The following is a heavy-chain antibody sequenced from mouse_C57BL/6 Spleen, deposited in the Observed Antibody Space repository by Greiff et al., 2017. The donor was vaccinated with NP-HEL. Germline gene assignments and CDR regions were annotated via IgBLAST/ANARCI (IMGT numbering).Heavy chain of an antibody. CDR2: INYDGSST. CDR3: ARVVYAMDY. CDR1: GFTFSDYY. J-gene: IGHJ4*01. V-gene: IGHV5-16*01. Sequence: EVQRVESEGGLVQPGSSMKLSCTASGFTFSDYYMAWVRQVPEKGLEWVANINYDGSSTYYLDSLKSRFIISRDNAKNILYLQMSSLKSEDTATYYCARVVYAMDYWGQGTSVTVSS.